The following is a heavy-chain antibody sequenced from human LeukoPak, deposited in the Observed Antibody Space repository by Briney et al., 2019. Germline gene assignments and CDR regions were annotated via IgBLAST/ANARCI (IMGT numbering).Heavy chain of an antibody. CDR2: IYYSGST. Sequence: SETLSLTCTVSGGSISSRSYYWGWIRQPPGKGLEWIGIIYYSGSTYSNPSLRSRVTISVDTSKNQFSLKLGSVTAADTAVYYCARVDRQNWFDPWGQGTLVTVSS. J-gene: IGHJ5*02. CDR3: ARVDRQNWFDP. V-gene: IGHV4-39*01. CDR1: GGSISSRSYY. D-gene: IGHD3-22*01.